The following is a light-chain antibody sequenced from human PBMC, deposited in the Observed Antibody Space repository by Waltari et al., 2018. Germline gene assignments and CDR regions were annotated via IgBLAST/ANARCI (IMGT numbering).Light chain of an antibody. CDR1: QSVSSNY. CDR2: GAS. J-gene: IGKJ4*01. V-gene: IGKV3-20*01. CDR3: QQFYSTPLT. Sequence: EIVLTQSPGTLSLSPGERATLSCRASQSVSSNYLGWYQQKPGQAPRLLIHGASSRATGIPDRFSGSGSGADFTLTISSLQAEDVAVYYCQQFYSTPLTFGGGTKVEIK.